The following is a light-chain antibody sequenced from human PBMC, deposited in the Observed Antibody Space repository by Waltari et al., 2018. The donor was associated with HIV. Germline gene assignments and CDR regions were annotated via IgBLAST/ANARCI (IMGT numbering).Light chain of an antibody. J-gene: IGKJ1*01. V-gene: IGKV1-39*01. CDR3: QQSYSTPQT. CDR1: QSISSY. CDR2: AAS. Sequence: IQMPQLPSSLPASVGDRVTITCRASQSISSYLNWYQQKPGKAPKLLIYAASSLQSGVPSRFSGSGSGTDFTLTISSLQPEDFATYYCQQSYSTPQTFGQGTKVEIK.